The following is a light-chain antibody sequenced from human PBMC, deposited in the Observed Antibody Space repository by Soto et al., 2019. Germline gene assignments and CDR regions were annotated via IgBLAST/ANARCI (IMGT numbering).Light chain of an antibody. Sequence: DFQMTQSPSSLSASVGDRVTITCRATQAIKNFLNWYQQKPGRAPKLLISDASTLQRGVPSRFSGSGSGTHFTFVISSLQPEDVGTYYCQQSDHLPLTFGRGTRLDIK. V-gene: IGKV1-33*01. CDR2: DAS. CDR3: QQSDHLPLT. CDR1: QAIKNF. J-gene: IGKJ5*01.